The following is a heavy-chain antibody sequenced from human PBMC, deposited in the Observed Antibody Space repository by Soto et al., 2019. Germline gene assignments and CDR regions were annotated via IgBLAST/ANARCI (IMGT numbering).Heavy chain of an antibody. CDR2: IWYDGSNK. V-gene: IGHV3-33*01. Sequence: QVQLVESGGGVVQPGRSLRLSCAASGFTFSSYGMHWVRQAPGKGLEWVAVIWYDGSNKYYADSVKGRFTISRDNSKNTLYLQMNSLRAEDTAVYYCASLRWSNSFDYWGQGTLVTVSS. D-gene: IGHD4-17*01. CDR3: ASLRWSNSFDY. CDR1: GFTFSSYG. J-gene: IGHJ4*02.